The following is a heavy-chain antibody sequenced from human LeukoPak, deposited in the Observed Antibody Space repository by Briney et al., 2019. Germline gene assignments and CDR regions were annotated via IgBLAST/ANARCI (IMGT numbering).Heavy chain of an antibody. Sequence: PGGSLRLSCAASGLTFSSYGMSWVRQAPGKGLVWVSRINTDGSSTNYADSVKGRFTVSRDNAKNTLYLQMNSLRAEDTAVYYCAKGDTTWELPHDYWGQGTLVTVSS. CDR3: AKGDTTWELPHDY. V-gene: IGHV3-74*01. CDR2: INTDGSST. CDR1: GLTFSSYG. J-gene: IGHJ4*02. D-gene: IGHD1-26*01.